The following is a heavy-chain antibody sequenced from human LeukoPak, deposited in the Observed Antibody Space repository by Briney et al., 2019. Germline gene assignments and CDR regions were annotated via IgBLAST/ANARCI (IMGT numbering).Heavy chain of an antibody. Sequence: GGSLRLSCAASGFTFSSYSMNWVRQAPGKGLEWVSSISSSSSYIYYADSVKGRFTISRDNAKNSLYLQMNSLRAEDTAVYYCARDMGYGGNSGAFDIWGQGTMVTVCS. CDR2: ISSSSSYI. CDR1: GFTFSSYS. J-gene: IGHJ3*02. D-gene: IGHD4-23*01. V-gene: IGHV3-21*01. CDR3: ARDMGYGGNSGAFDI.